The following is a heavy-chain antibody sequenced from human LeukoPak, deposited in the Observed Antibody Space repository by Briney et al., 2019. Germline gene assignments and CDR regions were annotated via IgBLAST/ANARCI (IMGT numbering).Heavy chain of an antibody. CDR3: ARVDTFNF. V-gene: IGHV1-2*02. CDR1: GYTFTGHS. CDR2: INPNSGGT. J-gene: IGHJ3*01. Sequence: GASVKVSCKASGYTFTGHSLHWVRQAPGQGLEWMGWINPNSGGTNYAQKFQGRVTMTRDTSISTAYMELNRLTSDDTAVYFCARVDTFNFWGQGTMVTVSS.